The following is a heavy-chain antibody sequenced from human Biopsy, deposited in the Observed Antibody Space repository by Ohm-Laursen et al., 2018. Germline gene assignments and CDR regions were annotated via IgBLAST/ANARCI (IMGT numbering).Heavy chain of an antibody. V-gene: IGHV3-23*01. CDR3: AKDLKWDVSADYFDF. Sequence: SLRLSCAASGFPFSTYAMSWVRQTPGKGLEGVSRFIGVGDGTFYADSVKGRFSISRDNSKNTLYLQMKSLRAEDTALYYCAKDLKWDVSADYFDFWGQGTLVTVSS. D-gene: IGHD1-26*01. J-gene: IGHJ4*02. CDR2: FIGVGDGT. CDR1: GFPFSTYA.